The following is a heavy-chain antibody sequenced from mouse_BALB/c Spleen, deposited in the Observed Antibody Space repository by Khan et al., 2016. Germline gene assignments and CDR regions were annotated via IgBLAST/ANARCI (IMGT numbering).Heavy chain of an antibody. J-gene: IGHJ1*01. D-gene: IGHD1-1*01. V-gene: IGHV1-52*01. CDR3: ARCVYYSHWYFDV. CDR1: GYTFTSYW. Sequence: QVQLQQPGAELVRPGASVKLSCKASGYTFTSYWMNWVKQRPEQGLEWIGRIDPYDSETHYNQKFKDKAILTVDKSSSTAYMQLRSLTSEAYAVYYCARCVYYSHWYFDVWVAGTPVTVSS. CDR2: IDPYDSET.